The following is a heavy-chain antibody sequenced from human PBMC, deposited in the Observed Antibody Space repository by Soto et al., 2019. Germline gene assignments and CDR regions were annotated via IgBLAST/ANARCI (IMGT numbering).Heavy chain of an antibody. Sequence: PSETLSLTCAVYGGSFSGYYWTWIRQPPGTGLEWIGEIYHSGSTNYNPSLKSRVTISVDKSKNQFSLKLSSVTAADTAVYYCARVSGSYYYGMDVWGQGTTVTVSS. D-gene: IGHD1-26*01. CDR1: GGSFSGYY. V-gene: IGHV4-34*01. CDR2: IYHSGST. J-gene: IGHJ6*02. CDR3: ARVSGSYYYGMDV.